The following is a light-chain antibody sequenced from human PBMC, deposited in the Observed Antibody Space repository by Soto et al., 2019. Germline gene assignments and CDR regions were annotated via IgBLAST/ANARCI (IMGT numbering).Light chain of an antibody. J-gene: IGKJ3*01. CDR1: QGISSW. V-gene: IGKV1-12*02. CDR3: QHNSRFPST. CDR2: DAT. Sequence: DIQMTQSPSSVSASVGDRVTITCRASQGISSWLAWYQQKPGQAPKLLIFDATSLQSGVPLRFSGSGSGTDFTLTISSLQPEDFATYYCQHNSRFPSTFGPGTKVDIK.